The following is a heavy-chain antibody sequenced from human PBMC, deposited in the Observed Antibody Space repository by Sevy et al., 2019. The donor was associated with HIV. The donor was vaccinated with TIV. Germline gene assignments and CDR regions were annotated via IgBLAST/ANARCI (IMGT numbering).Heavy chain of an antibody. D-gene: IGHD1-7*01. Sequence: ASVKVSCKASGYTFTSYGVSWERQAPGQGLEWMGWISAYNGNTNYAQKLQGRVTMTTDTSTRTAYMELRSLRSDDTAVYYCARSITGTTPYNWFDPWGQGTLVTVSS. CDR1: GYTFTSYG. CDR3: ARSITGTTPYNWFDP. V-gene: IGHV1-18*01. CDR2: ISAYNGNT. J-gene: IGHJ5*02.